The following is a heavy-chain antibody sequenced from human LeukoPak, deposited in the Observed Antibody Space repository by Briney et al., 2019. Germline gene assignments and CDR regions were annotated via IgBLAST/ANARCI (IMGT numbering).Heavy chain of an antibody. Sequence: GRSLRLSCAASGFTFSNAWMNWVRQAPGKGLEWVGRIKSKTDGGTTDYAAPVKGRFTISRDDSKNTLYLQMNSLKTEDTAVYYCTTGRQWLTYYYYGMDVWGQGTTVTVSS. D-gene: IGHD6-19*01. CDR3: TTGRQWLTYYYYGMDV. CDR1: GFTFSNAW. J-gene: IGHJ6*02. V-gene: IGHV3-15*07. CDR2: IKSKTDGGTT.